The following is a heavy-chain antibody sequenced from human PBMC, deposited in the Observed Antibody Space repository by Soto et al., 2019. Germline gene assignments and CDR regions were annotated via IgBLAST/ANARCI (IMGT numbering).Heavy chain of an antibody. CDR1: GYTFTGYY. CDR2: INPNSGGT. Sequence: ASVKVSCKASGYTFTGYYMHWVRQAPGQGLEWMGWINPNSGGTNYAQKFQGWVTMTRDTSISTAYMELSRLRSDDTAVYYCAREVGDTAMGYYYMEVWGKGTTVTVSS. V-gene: IGHV1-2*04. CDR3: AREVGDTAMGYYYMEV. J-gene: IGHJ6*03. D-gene: IGHD5-18*01.